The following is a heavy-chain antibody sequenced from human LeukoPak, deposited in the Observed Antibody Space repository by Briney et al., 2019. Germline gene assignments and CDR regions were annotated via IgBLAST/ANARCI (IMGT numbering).Heavy chain of an antibody. J-gene: IGHJ6*02. CDR2: INPSGGST. V-gene: IGHV1-46*01. CDR1: GYTFTTYG. CDR3: ARVQGYYYYGMDV. Sequence: ASVKVSCKASGYTFTTYGISWARQAPGQGLEWMGIINPSGGSTSYAQKFQGRVTMTRDTSTSTVYMELSSLRSEDTAVYYCARVQGYYYYGMDVWGQGTTVTVSS.